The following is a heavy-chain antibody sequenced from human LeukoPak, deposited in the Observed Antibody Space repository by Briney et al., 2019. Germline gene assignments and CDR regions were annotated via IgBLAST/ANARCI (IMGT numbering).Heavy chain of an antibody. CDR2: IGGSGDST. CDR1: GFTFTNYA. V-gene: IGHV3-23*01. Sequence: GGSLRLSCAASGFTFTNYAMSWVRQAPGKGLEWVSTIGGSGDSTYYADSLKGRFTISRDSSKNTLSLQMSSLRAEDTAVYYCAKLVGYSSSDYWGQGTLVTVSA. J-gene: IGHJ4*02. CDR3: AKLVGYSSSDY. D-gene: IGHD6-13*01.